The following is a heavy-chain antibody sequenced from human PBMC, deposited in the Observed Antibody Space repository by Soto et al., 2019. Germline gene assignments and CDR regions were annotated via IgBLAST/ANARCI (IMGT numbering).Heavy chain of an antibody. CDR1: GFSLSTSGVG. Sequence: QITLKESGPTLVKATQTLTLTCSFSGFSLSTSGVGVGWIRQPPGKALEWLALIYWDDDKRYSPSLKSRLTITKDNSKNQVVLTMTNMDPVDTATYYCAHSRIGESLVGALDYWGQGTLVTVSS. J-gene: IGHJ4*02. CDR3: AHSRIGESLVGALDY. V-gene: IGHV2-5*02. D-gene: IGHD1-26*01. CDR2: IYWDDDK.